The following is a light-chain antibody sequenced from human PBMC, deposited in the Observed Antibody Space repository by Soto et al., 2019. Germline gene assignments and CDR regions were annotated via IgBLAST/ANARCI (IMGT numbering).Light chain of an antibody. CDR3: QHTTDFT. CDR1: SSSKW. V-gene: IGKV1-5*01. Sequence: IKMTKSPSPLAASVGDTVTMTCRSSSKWLAWYQKKPGKAPKLLIYDVSNLERGVPPRFSGSTSGAESTLTITGLQPDDLGTYYCQHTTDFTFGQGTKVDIK. J-gene: IGKJ2*01. CDR2: DVS.